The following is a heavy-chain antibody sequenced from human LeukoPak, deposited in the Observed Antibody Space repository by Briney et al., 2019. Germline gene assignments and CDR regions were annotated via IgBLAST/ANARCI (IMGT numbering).Heavy chain of an antibody. CDR3: ARAAGSSSWYEVYYFDY. CDR2: IKQDGSEK. V-gene: IGHV3-7*04. CDR1: GFTFSRYW. J-gene: IGHJ4*02. D-gene: IGHD6-13*01. Sequence: SGGSLSLSCAASGFTFSRYWMSWVRQAPGKGLGWVANIKQDGSEKYYVDSVKGRLTTSRDNAKNSLYLQMTSLRHEDTAVYDGARAAGSSSWYEVYYFDYWGQGTLVTVSS.